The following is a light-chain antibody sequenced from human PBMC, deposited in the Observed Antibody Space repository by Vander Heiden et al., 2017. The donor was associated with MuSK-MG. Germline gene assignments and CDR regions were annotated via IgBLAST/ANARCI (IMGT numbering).Light chain of an antibody. J-gene: IGLJ1*01. V-gene: IGLV2-14*01. Sequence: QSALTQPASVSGSPAQSITISCTGTSSDVGGYNYVSWYQQHPGKAPKLMIYDVSNRPSGVSNRFSGSKSGNTASLTISGLQAEDEADYYCSSYTSSSTLYAFGTGTKVTVL. CDR3: SSYTSSSTLYA. CDR2: DVS. CDR1: SSDVGGYNY.